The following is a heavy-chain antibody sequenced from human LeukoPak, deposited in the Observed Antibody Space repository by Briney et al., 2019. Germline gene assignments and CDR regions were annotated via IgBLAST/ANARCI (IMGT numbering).Heavy chain of an antibody. D-gene: IGHD2/OR15-2a*01. CDR1: GFTLSSYN. CDR2: INSGSRTR. J-gene: IGHJ3*02. V-gene: IGHV3-48*02. CDR3: ARDLSYAFDI. Sequence: PGGSLRPSCAASGFTLSSYNMNWVRQAPGKGLEWVSYINSGSRTRSYADSVKGRFTISRDNAKNSLYLQMNSLRDDDTAVYYCARDLSYAFDIWGQGSMVTVSS.